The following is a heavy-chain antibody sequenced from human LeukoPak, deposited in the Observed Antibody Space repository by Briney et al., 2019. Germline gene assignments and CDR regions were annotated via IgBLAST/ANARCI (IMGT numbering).Heavy chain of an antibody. CDR1: GGSISSYY. D-gene: IGHD6-13*01. CDR2: IYYSGST. Sequence: SETLSLTCTVSGGSISSYYWSWIRQPPGKGLEWIGYIYYSGSTNYKPSLKSRVTISVDTSKNQFSLKLSSVTAADTAVYYCARGQQQANAFDIWGQGTMVTVSS. J-gene: IGHJ3*02. V-gene: IGHV4-59*12. CDR3: ARGQQQANAFDI.